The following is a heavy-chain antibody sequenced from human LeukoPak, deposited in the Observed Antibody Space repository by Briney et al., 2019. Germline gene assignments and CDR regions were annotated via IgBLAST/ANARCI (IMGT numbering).Heavy chain of an antibody. CDR2: VSGSGGNT. V-gene: IGHV3-23*01. J-gene: IGHJ4*02. D-gene: IGHD7-27*01. CDR3: ALNWGFDY. CDR1: GFTFSNYA. Sequence: GGSLRLSCAASGFTFSNYAMSWVRQAPGGALEWASAVSGSGGNTYFADSVKGRFTVSRDNSKNTLYLQMNSLRAEDTAVYYCALNWGFDYWGQGTLVTVSS.